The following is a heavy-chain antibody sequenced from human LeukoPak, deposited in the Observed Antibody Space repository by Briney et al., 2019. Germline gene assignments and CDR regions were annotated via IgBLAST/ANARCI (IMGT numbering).Heavy chain of an antibody. V-gene: IGHV1-18*01. CDR2: ISAYNGNT. CDR1: GYTFTSYG. CDR3: ARVRSQRESPVLVRNDGDSYYFDY. D-gene: IGHD1-1*01. Sequence: ASVKVSCKASGYTFTSYGISWVRQAPGQGLEWMGWISAYNGNTNYAQKLQGRVTMTTDTSTSTAYMELRSLRSDDTAVYYCARVRSQRESPVLVRNDGDSYYFDYWGQGTLVTVSS. J-gene: IGHJ4*02.